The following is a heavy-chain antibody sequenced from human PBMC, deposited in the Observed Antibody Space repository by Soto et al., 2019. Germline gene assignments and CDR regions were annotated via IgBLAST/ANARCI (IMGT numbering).Heavy chain of an antibody. D-gene: IGHD1-26*01. J-gene: IGHJ4*02. V-gene: IGHV2-5*02. CDR2: IYWDDDK. Sequence: QITLKESGPTLVKPTQTLTLTCTFSGFSLTTSGVGVGWIRQPPGKALGWLALIYWDDDKHYSPSLKSRLTLPKDTSKNQVVLQMTLMDPVDTAKYYCAHTSYGHIAGAFDYWGQGTLVTVSS. CDR1: GFSLTTSGVG. CDR3: AHTSYGHIAGAFDY.